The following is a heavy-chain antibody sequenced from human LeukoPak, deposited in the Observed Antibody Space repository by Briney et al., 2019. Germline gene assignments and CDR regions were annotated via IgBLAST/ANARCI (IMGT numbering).Heavy chain of an antibody. Sequence: GGSLRLSCEASGFTFSNAWMTWVRQGPGKGLEWVGRISDKNDGGTTDYAAPVNGRFTISRDDSKNTLYLQMNSLKTEDTGVYYCTTDGGSYIDYWGQGTLVTVSS. D-gene: IGHD1-26*01. CDR3: TTDGGSYIDY. J-gene: IGHJ4*02. CDR2: ISDKNDGGTT. CDR1: GFTFSNAW. V-gene: IGHV3-15*01.